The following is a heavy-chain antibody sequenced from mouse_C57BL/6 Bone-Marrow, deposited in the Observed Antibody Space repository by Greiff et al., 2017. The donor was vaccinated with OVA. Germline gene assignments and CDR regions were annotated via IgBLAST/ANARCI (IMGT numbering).Heavy chain of an antibody. J-gene: IGHJ2*01. V-gene: IGHV1-4*01. D-gene: IGHD1-2*01. CDR2: INPSSGYT. Sequence: QVQLQHSGAELARPGASVKMSCKASGYTFTSYTMHWVKQRPGQGLEWIGYINPSSGYTKYNQKFKDKATLTADKSSSTAYMQLSSLTSEDSAVYYCASKFLTNDYWGQGTTLTVSS. CDR1: GYTFTSYT. CDR3: ASKFLTNDY.